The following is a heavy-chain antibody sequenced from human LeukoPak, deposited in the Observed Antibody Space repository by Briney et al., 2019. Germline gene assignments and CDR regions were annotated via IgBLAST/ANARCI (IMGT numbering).Heavy chain of an antibody. CDR2: FDPEDGET. D-gene: IGHD2-21*02. CDR1: GYTLTELS. CDR3: ATQHIVVVTVSRAFDI. V-gene: IGHV1-24*01. J-gene: IGHJ3*02. Sequence: ASVKVSCKVSGYTLTELSMHWVRQAPGKGVEWMGGFDPEDGETIYAQKFQGRVTMTEDTSTDTAYMELSSLRSEDTAVYYCATQHIVVVTVSRAFDIWGQGTMVTVSS.